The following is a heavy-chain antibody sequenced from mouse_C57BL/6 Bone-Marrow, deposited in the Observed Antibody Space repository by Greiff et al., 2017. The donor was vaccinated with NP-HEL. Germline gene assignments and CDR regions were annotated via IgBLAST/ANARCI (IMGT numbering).Heavy chain of an antibody. CDR2: ISSGSSTI. Sequence: EVKLVESGGGLVKPGGSLKLSCAASGFTFSDYGMHLVRQAPEKGLEWVAYISSGSSTIYYADTVKGRFTISRDNAKNTLFLQMTSLRSEDTAMYYCARTTVVATGDYWGQGTTLTVSS. V-gene: IGHV5-17*01. D-gene: IGHD1-1*01. J-gene: IGHJ2*01. CDR3: ARTTVVATGDY. CDR1: GFTFSDYG.